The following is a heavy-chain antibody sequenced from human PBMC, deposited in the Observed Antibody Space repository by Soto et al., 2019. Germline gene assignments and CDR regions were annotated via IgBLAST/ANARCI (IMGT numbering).Heavy chain of an antibody. CDR2: SNPDSGGT. CDR1: GYTFIDYY. D-gene: IGHD3-10*01. Sequence: QVHLVQSGAEVKKPGASVMVSCKAFGYTFIDYYIHWIRQAPGQGLEWLGWSNPDSGGTISAQKFQGRVTLTRDTSINTGYMEVSRLTSDDTAVYYCARAKSRRSGSAKGQFDLWGQGTLNTVSS. J-gene: IGHJ5*02. V-gene: IGHV1-2*02. CDR3: ARAKSRRSGSAKGQFDL.